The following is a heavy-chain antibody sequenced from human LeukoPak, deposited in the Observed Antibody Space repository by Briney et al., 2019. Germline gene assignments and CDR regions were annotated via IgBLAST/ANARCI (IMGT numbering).Heavy chain of an antibody. J-gene: IGHJ5*02. CDR3: ASARGIITCGGEGWFDP. V-gene: IGHV3-7*03. D-gene: IGHD3-16*01. CDR2: IKQDGSEK. CDR1: GFSLSSYY. Sequence: PGGSLRLFCVASGFSLSSYYMSWARQAPGKGLEWVANIKQDGSEKDYVDSVKGRFTISRDNAKNSLYLQMNSLRAEDTAVYYCASARGIITCGGEGWFDPWGQGTLVTVSS.